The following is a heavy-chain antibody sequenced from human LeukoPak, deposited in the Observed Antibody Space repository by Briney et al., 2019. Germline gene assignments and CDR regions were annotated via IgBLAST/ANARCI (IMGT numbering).Heavy chain of an antibody. CDR1: SGSINSYY. V-gene: IGHV4-59*01. J-gene: IGHJ4*02. D-gene: IGHD1-26*01. Sequence: PSETLSLTCTVSSGSINSYYWSWIRQPPGKGLEWIGYMYYSGSTNYNPSLKSRVTISLDMSKNQFSLKVTSVTAADTAVYYCARDLSGSYVNWGQGTQVTVSS. CDR3: ARDLSGSYVN. CDR2: MYYSGST.